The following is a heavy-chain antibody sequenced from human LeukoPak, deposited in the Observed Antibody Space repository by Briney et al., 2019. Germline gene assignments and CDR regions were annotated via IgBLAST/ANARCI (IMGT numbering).Heavy chain of an antibody. CDR2: ISGSGGST. Sequence: PGGSLRLSCAASGFTFSSYAMSWVRQAPGKGLEWVSAISGSGGSTYYADSVKGRFTISRDNSKNALYLQMNSLRAEDTAVYYCAGNRDYYYYYYMDVWGKGTTVTVPS. CDR1: GFTFSSYA. J-gene: IGHJ6*03. D-gene: IGHD4-23*01. CDR3: AGNRDYYYYYYMDV. V-gene: IGHV3-23*01.